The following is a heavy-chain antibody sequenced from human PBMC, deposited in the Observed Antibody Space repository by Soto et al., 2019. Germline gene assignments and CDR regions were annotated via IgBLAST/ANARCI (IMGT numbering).Heavy chain of an antibody. Sequence: QVQLVESGGGVVQPGRSLRLSCAASGFTFSSYGMHWVRQAPGKGLEWVAVISYDGSNKYYADYVKGRFTISRDNSKNTRDLQMNILRAEDTAVYYCAKDQSGDYDWCFDLWGRGTLVTDSS. CDR3: AKDQSGDYDWCFDL. CDR1: GFTFSSYG. J-gene: IGHJ2*01. CDR2: ISYDGSNK. D-gene: IGHD4-17*01. V-gene: IGHV3-30*18.